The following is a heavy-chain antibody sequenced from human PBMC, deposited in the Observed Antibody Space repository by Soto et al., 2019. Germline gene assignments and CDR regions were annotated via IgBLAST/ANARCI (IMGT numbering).Heavy chain of an antibody. CDR3: ARESSSWYVVNWFDP. CDR1: GYTFTSYA. CDR2: INAGNGNT. Sequence: ASVKVSCKASGYTFTSYAMHWVRQAPGQRLEWMGWINAGNGNTKYSQKFQGRVTITRDTSASTAYMELSSLRSEDTAVYYCARESSSWYVVNWFDPWGQGTLVTVSS. V-gene: IGHV1-3*01. D-gene: IGHD6-13*01. J-gene: IGHJ5*02.